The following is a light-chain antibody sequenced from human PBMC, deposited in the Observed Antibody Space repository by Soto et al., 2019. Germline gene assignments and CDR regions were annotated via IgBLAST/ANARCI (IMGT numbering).Light chain of an antibody. CDR1: HSITNN. CDR3: QHSYCTPWP. J-gene: IGKJ1*01. V-gene: IGKV1-39*01. Sequence: TMNPYSLSSSVGDRGTISCRASHSITNNLNWYQQKPGKAPELLIYGASNLLSGLPSRFSGTGSGADFTLTISSLQPEDFATYYCQHSYCTPWPFGRVTKAAIK. CDR2: GAS.